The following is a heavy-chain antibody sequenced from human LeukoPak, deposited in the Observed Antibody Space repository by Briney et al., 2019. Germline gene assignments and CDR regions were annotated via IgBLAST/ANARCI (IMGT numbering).Heavy chain of an antibody. CDR1: GGSISSYY. CDR3: ARIGPDGYTLDY. V-gene: IGHV4-4*07. Sequence: SETLSLTCTVSGGSISSYYWSWIRQPAGKGLEWIGRIYTSGSTKYNSSLKSRVTMSVDTSKNQFSLKLSSVTTTDTAVYYCARIGPDGYTLDYWGQGTLVTVSS. J-gene: IGHJ4*02. CDR2: IYTSGST. D-gene: IGHD5-24*01.